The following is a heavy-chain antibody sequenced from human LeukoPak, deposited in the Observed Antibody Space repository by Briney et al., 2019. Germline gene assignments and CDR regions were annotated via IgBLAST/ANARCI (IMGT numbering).Heavy chain of an antibody. CDR2: ISSSSSYI. J-gene: IGHJ4*02. Sequence: GGSLRLSCAASGFTFSSYSMNWVRQAPGKGLEWVSSISSSSSYIYYADSVKGRFTISRDNSKNTLYLQMNSLRAEDTAAYYCARDRGDDIVVIPAAHGLFDYWGQGTLVSVSS. CDR1: GFTFSSYS. V-gene: IGHV3-21*01. CDR3: ARDRGDDIVVIPAAHGLFDY. D-gene: IGHD2-2*01.